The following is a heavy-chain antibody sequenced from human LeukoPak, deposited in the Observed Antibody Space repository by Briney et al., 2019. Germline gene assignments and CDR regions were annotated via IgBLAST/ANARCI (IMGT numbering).Heavy chain of an antibody. Sequence: GASVKVSCKASGYTFTSYGISWVRQAPGQGLEWMGWISAYNGNTNYAQKLQGRVTMTTDTSTSTAYMELRSLRSDDTAVYYCARVDTAMEGSKYYFDYWGQGTLVTVSS. CDR3: ARVDTAMEGSKYYFDY. J-gene: IGHJ4*02. CDR1: GYTFTSYG. V-gene: IGHV1-18*01. CDR2: ISAYNGNT. D-gene: IGHD5-18*01.